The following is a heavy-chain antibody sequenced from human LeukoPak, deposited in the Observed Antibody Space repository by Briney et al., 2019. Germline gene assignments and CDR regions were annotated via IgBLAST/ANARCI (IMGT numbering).Heavy chain of an antibody. D-gene: IGHD6-19*01. Sequence: PGGSLRLSCAASGFPFTTYRMHWVRQAPGKGLVWVSGINSDGSSTTYADSVKGRFTISRDNAKNTLYLQMNSLRAEDTAVYYCARSSGWYDYWGQGTLVTVSS. CDR3: ARSSGWYDY. CDR1: GFPFTTYR. CDR2: INSDGSST. V-gene: IGHV3-74*01. J-gene: IGHJ4*02.